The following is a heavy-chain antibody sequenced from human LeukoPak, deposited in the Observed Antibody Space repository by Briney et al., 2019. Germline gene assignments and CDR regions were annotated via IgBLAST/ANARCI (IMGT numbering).Heavy chain of an antibody. V-gene: IGHV3-30*02. CDR2: IRYDGSNQ. D-gene: IGHD6-19*01. CDR1: GFTFSSYG. J-gene: IGHJ4*02. Sequence: GGSLRLSCAASGFTFSSYGMHWVRQAPGKGLEWVAFIRYDGSNQYYADSVKGRFTISRDSSKNTLYLQMNSLRGDDTAVYYCAKDMGYSTGWTRFDYWGQGTLVTVSS. CDR3: AKDMGYSTGWTRFDY.